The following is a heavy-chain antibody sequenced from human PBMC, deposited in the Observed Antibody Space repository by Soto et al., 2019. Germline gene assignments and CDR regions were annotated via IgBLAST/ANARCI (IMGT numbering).Heavy chain of an antibody. CDR3: ARAMVRGVIRPLYGMDV. Sequence: QVQLVESGGGVVQPGRSLRLSCAASGFTSSSYAMHWVRQAPGKGLEWVAVISYDGSNKYYADSVKGRFTISRDNSKNTLYLQMNSLRAEDTAVYYCARAMVRGVIRPLYGMDVWGQGTTVTVSS. CDR2: ISYDGSNK. J-gene: IGHJ6*02. CDR1: GFTSSSYA. V-gene: IGHV3-30-3*01. D-gene: IGHD3-10*01.